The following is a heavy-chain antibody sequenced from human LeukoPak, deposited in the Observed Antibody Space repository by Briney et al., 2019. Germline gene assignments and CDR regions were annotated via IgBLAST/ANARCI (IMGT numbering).Heavy chain of an antibody. CDR2: IYYSGST. J-gene: IGHJ4*02. V-gene: IGHV4-59*08. Sequence: SETLSLTCTVSGGSISSYYWSWIRQPPGKGLEWIGYIYYSGSTNYNPSLKSRVTISVDTSKNQFSLKLSSATAADTAVYYCASLWSGYADYWGQGTLVTVSS. CDR3: ASLWSGYADY. D-gene: IGHD3-3*01. CDR1: GGSISSYY.